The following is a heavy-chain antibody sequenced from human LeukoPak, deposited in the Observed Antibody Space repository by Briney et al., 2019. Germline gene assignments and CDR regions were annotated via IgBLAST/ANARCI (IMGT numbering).Heavy chain of an antibody. D-gene: IGHD2-8*01. V-gene: IGHV4-39*07. CDR2: IYYSGST. J-gene: IGHJ4*02. CDR1: GGSISSSSYY. Sequence: SETLSLTCTVSGGSISSSSYYWGWIRQPPGKGLEWIGSIYYSGSTYYNPSLKSRVTISVDTSKNQFSLKLSSVTAADTAVYYCARAYCTNGVCSAYYFDYWGQGTLVTVSS. CDR3: ARAYCTNGVCSAYYFDY.